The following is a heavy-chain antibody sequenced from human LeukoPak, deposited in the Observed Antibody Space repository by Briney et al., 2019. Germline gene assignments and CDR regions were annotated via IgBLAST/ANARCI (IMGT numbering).Heavy chain of an antibody. D-gene: IGHD3-10*01. Sequence: GSLRLSCAVSGFTFSSYWMHWVRQVPGEGLVWVSRISSDGSTTTYADSVKGRFTISRDNAKNTLYLQMNSLRAEDTAVYYCVNILFGWGQGTLVTVSS. CDR1: GFTFSSYW. CDR2: ISSDGSTT. V-gene: IGHV3-74*01. CDR3: VNILFG. J-gene: IGHJ4*02.